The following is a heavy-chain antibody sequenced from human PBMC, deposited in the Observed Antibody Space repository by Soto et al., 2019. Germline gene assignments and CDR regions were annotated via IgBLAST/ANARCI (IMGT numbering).Heavy chain of an antibody. CDR1: GFTFSSYG. CDR3: AKDPPRGHSSRGYFDY. D-gene: IGHD6-13*01. CDR2: ISYDGTNN. Sequence: GGSLRLSCAASGFTFSSYGMHWVRQAPGKGLEWVAVISYDGTNNYYADSVKGRFTISRDNSKNTLYLQMNSLRAEDTAVYYCAKDPPRGHSSRGYFDYWGQGTLVTVSS. J-gene: IGHJ4*02. V-gene: IGHV3-30*18.